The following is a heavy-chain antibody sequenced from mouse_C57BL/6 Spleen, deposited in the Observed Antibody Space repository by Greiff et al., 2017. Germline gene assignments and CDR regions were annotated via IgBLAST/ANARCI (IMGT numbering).Heavy chain of an antibody. CDR3: ALYGNYGLAY. Sequence: QVQLQQPGAELVKPGASVTLSCKASGYTFTSYWMHWVKQRPGQGLEWIGMIHPNSGSTNYNEKFKSKATLTVDKSSSTAYMQLSSLTSEDSAVYYCALYGNYGLAYWGQGTLVTVSA. J-gene: IGHJ3*01. CDR1: GYTFTSYW. V-gene: IGHV1-64*01. CDR2: IHPNSGST. D-gene: IGHD2-1*01.